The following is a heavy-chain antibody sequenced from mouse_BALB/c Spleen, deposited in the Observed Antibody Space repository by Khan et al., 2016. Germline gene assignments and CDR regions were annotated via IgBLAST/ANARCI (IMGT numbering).Heavy chain of an antibody. Sequence: QVQLQQSGAELARLGASVKLSCKASGYTFTTYWMQWVKQRPGQGLEWIGAIYPGNGDTRNTQKFKGKATLTADKSSSTAYMQLNSLASEDSAVYYCARGNSYYDYDYWGQGTTLTVSS. CDR3: ARGNSYYDYDY. CDR1: GYTFTTYW. D-gene: IGHD2-4*01. V-gene: IGHV1-87*01. J-gene: IGHJ2*01. CDR2: IYPGNGDT.